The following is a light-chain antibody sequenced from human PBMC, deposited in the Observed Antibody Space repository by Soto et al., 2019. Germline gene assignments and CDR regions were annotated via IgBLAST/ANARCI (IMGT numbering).Light chain of an antibody. J-gene: IGKJ1*01. CDR2: TAS. Sequence: DIQMTQSPSTLSASVGDRVTITCRASQTISKYLAWYQQKPGKAPNLLIYTASTLKSGVPSRFSGSGAVTEFTLTISSLQPDDFATYYCQQYNTFSSFGQGTRVEIK. CDR1: QTISKY. V-gene: IGKV1-5*03. CDR3: QQYNTFSS.